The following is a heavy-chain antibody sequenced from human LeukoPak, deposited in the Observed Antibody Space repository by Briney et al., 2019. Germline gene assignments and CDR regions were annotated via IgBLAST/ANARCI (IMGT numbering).Heavy chain of an antibody. J-gene: IGHJ4*02. CDR1: GYTLTELS. CDR3: ARDMSYYYGSGPLWGY. D-gene: IGHD3-10*01. V-gene: IGHV1-24*01. CDR2: FDPEDGET. Sequence: ASVKVSCKVSGYTLTELSMHWVRQAPGKGLEWMGVFDPEDGETIYAQKFQGRVTMTEDTSTDTAYMELSSLRSEDTAVYYCARDMSYYYGSGPLWGYWGQGTLVTVSS.